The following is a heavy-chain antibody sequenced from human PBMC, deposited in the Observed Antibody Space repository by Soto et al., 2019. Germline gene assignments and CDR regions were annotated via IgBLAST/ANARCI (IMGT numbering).Heavy chain of an antibody. V-gene: IGHV4-31*03. CDR1: GGSISSGGYY. CDR2: IFNSGST. CDR3: ARVRMARGNYYMDV. J-gene: IGHJ6*03. Sequence: QVQLQESGPGLVQPSQTLSLTCSVSGGSISSGGYYWSWIRQLPGKGLEWIGYIFNSGSTYYNSSINSRVATSVDTSKNQFSLKLISVTVADKAMYYCARVRMARGNYYMDVWGKGTTITVSS. D-gene: IGHD3-10*01.